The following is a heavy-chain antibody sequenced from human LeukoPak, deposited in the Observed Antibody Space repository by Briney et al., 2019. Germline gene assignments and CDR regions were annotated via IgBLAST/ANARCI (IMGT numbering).Heavy chain of an antibody. Sequence: HPGGSLRLSCAASGFTFNSYAMSWVRQAPGKGLEWVSAISGSGGSTYYADSVKGRFTISRDNSKNTLYLQMNSLRAEDTAVYYCAKVYSSSWYNYFDYWGQGTLVTVSS. CDR1: GFTFNSYA. J-gene: IGHJ4*02. V-gene: IGHV3-23*01. CDR3: AKVYSSSWYNYFDY. CDR2: ISGSGGST. D-gene: IGHD6-13*01.